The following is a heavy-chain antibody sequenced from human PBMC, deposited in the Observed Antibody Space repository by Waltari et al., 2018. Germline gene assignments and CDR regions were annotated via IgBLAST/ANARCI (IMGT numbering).Heavy chain of an antibody. J-gene: IGHJ4*02. CDR3: ASYLYFGSGTALFDY. Sequence: EVQLLESGGGLVQPGGSLRLSCAASGFTFSSYAMSWVRQAPGKGLGGVSAISGSGGSTYYADSVKGRFTISRDNSKNTLYLQMNSLRAEDTAVYYCASYLYFGSGTALFDYWGQGTLVTVSS. V-gene: IGHV3-23*01. D-gene: IGHD3-10*01. CDR1: GFTFSSYA. CDR2: ISGSGGST.